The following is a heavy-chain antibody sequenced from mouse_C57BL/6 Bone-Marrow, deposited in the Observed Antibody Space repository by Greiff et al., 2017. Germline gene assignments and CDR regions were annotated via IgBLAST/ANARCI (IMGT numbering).Heavy chain of an antibody. CDR1: GYTFTDYY. CDR3: LQLRLYYYAMDY. CDR2: INPYNGGT. V-gene: IGHV1-19*01. Sequence: EVQLQQSGPVLVKPGASVKMSCKASGYTFTDYYMNWVKQSHGKSLEWIGVINPYNGGTSYNQKFKGKATLTVDKSSSTAYMELNSLTSEDSAVYYCLQLRLYYYAMDYWGQGTSVTVSS. D-gene: IGHD3-2*02. J-gene: IGHJ4*01.